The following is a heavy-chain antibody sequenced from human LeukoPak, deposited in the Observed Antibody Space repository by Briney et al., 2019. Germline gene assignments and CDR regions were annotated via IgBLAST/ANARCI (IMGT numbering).Heavy chain of an antibody. Sequence: GGSLRLSCAASGFTFRNYAMHWVRRAPGKGLEWVAVISKDGTNKYYSDSVKGRFTISRDNSKNTLSLQMDSLRAEDTAVYYCARDPYYSSGTYPDYWGQGTLVTVSS. V-gene: IGHV3-30*04. CDR3: ARDPYYSSGTYPDY. D-gene: IGHD3-10*01. J-gene: IGHJ4*02. CDR1: GFTFRNYA. CDR2: ISKDGTNK.